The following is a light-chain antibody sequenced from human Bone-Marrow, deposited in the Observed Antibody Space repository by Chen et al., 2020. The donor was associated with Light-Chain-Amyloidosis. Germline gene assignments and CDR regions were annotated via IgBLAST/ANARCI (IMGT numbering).Light chain of an antibody. CDR2: EDH. Sequence: NFMLTQPHSVSESPVKTVIISCTRSSGSSATNYVQWYQQRPGSSPTTVIYEDHQRPSGVPGRCSGSSDKSANSATLAITGLKTEYEADYYCQSYQGSSQVVFGGGTKLT. CDR3: QSYQGSSQVV. J-gene: IGLJ3*02. CDR1: SGSSATNY. V-gene: IGLV6-57*01.